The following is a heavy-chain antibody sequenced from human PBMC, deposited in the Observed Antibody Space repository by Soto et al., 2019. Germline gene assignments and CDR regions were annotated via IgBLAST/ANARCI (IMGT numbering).Heavy chain of an antibody. CDR3: ARDYSRYYDSSAYFDY. CDR1: GYTFTSYA. Sequence: GASVKVSCKASGYTFTSYAMHWVRQAPGQRLEWMGWINGGNGNTKYSRKFQDRVTITRDTSASTAFMELSSLRSEDTAVYYCARDYSRYYDSSAYFDYWGQGTLVTVSS. D-gene: IGHD3-22*01. V-gene: IGHV1-3*01. CDR2: INGGNGNT. J-gene: IGHJ4*02.